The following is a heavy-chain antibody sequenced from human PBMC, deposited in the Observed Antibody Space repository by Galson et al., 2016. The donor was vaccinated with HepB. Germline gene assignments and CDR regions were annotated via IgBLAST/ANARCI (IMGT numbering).Heavy chain of an antibody. D-gene: IGHD2-21*02. CDR2: ISYDGTYK. V-gene: IGHV3-30-3*01. J-gene: IGHJ4*02. CDR1: GFSFVNYA. CDR3: ARDDDFDPFCYFDY. Sequence: SLRLSCAASGFSFVNYAIHWVRQAPGNGLEWVAVISYDGTYKHYADSVKGRFTISRGNSKHTLSLQMSSLRTEDTAVYYCARDDDFDPFCYFDYWGQGTLVTVSS.